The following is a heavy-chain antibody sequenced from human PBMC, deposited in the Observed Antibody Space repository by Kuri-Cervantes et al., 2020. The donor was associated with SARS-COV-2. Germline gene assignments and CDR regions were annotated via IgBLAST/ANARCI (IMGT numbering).Heavy chain of an antibody. CDR3: ASFSTRGDP. Sequence: GSLRLSCTVSGGSISSSSYYWGWIRQPPGKGLEWIGNIYYSGSTYYNPSLKSRVTISVDTSKNQFSLKLSSVTAADTAVYYCASFSTRGDPWGQGTLVTVSS. J-gene: IGHJ5*02. V-gene: IGHV4-39*01. CDR2: IYYSGST. CDR1: GGSISSSSYY. D-gene: IGHD2/OR15-2a*01.